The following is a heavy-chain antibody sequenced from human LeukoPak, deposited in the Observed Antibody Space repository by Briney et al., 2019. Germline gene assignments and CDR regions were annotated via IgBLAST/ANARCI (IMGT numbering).Heavy chain of an antibody. CDR1: GFTFTSSA. J-gene: IGHJ4*02. CDR2: IVVGSGST. CDR3: AAKYYYDSSGYYEFDY. D-gene: IGHD3-22*01. V-gene: IGHV1-58*02. Sequence: SVKVSCKASGFTFTSSAMQWVRQARGQRLEWIGWIVVGSGSTNYAQKFQERVTITRDMSTSTAYMELSSLRSEDTAVYYCAAKYYYDSSGYYEFDYWGQGTLVTVSS.